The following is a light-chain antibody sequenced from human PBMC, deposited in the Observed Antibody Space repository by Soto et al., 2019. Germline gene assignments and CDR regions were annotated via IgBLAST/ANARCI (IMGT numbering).Light chain of an antibody. CDR1: QSIRSSY. V-gene: IGKV3-20*01. CDR3: QQYGTSPRYI. CDR2: GAS. Sequence: EIVLTQSPGTLSLSPGERATLSCRASQSIRSSYLAWYQQKPGQAPRLLIYGASNRATGIPDRFSGSGSGTDFTLTISRLEPEDFAVYFCQQYGTSPRYIFGQGTKLEI. J-gene: IGKJ2*01.